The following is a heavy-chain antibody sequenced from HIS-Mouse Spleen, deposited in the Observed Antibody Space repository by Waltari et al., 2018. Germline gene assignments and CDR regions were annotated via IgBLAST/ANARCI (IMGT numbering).Heavy chain of an antibody. CDR1: GYTFTGYY. CDR2: IHPNSGGT. Sequence: QVQLVQSGAEVKKPGASVKVSCKASGYTFTGYYMHWVRQAPGQGREWVGWIHPNSGGTNHAQKFQGRVTMTRDTSISTAYMELSRLRSDDTAVYYCARGSGRWELLLPNWFDPWGQGTLVTVSS. V-gene: IGHV1-2*02. D-gene: IGHD1-26*01. J-gene: IGHJ5*02. CDR3: ARGSGRWELLLPNWFDP.